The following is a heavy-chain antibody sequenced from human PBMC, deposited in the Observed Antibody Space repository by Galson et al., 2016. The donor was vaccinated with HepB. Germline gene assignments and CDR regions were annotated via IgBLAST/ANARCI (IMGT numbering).Heavy chain of an antibody. D-gene: IGHD3-3*01. CDR1: GFTFSSYT. CDR3: AKSNDFWSNWRDYFGMTD. J-gene: IGHJ6*02. CDR2: ISGSGGRT. Sequence: SLRLSCAGSGFTFSSYTLMWVRQGPGKGLDWVSFISGSGGRTNYADSVRGRFTISRDNSENTLFLQLNSLRAEDTAVYFCAKSNDFWSNWRDYFGMTDWGQGTTVIVSS. V-gene: IGHV3-23*01.